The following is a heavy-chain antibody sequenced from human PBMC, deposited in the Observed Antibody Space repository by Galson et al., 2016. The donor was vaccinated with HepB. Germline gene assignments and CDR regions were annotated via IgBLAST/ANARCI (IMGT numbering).Heavy chain of an antibody. D-gene: IGHD3-10*01. CDR1: GYTLSELS. CDR3: AANIYYVSGSLKN. CDR2: YETEGGDT. J-gene: IGHJ4*02. V-gene: IGHV1-24*01. Sequence: SVKVSCKVSGYTLSELSTHWVRQAPGKGLEWMGGYETEGGDTVYAQNFHGRVTMTEDTSADTAYMELSSLRSEDTAVYYCAANIYYVSGSLKNWGQGTLVTVSS.